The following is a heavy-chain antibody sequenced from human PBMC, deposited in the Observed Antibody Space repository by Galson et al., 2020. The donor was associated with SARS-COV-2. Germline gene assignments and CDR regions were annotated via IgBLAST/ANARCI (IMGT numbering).Heavy chain of an antibody. Sequence: GGSLRLSCAASGFTFSSYGMHWVRQAPGKGLEWVAVIWYDGSNKYYADSVKGRFTISRDNSKNTLYLQMNSLRAEDTAVYYCAREGMKGITGGGFDYWGQGTLVTVSS. J-gene: IGHJ4*02. CDR1: GFTFSSYG. CDR2: IWYDGSNK. V-gene: IGHV3-33*01. CDR3: AREGMKGITGGGFDY. D-gene: IGHD1-20*01.